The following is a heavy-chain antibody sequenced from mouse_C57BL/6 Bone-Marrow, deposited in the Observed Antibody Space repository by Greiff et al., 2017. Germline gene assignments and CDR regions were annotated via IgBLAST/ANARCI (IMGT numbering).Heavy chain of an antibody. Sequence: EVMLVESGGGLVKPGGSLKLSCAASGFTFSSYAMSWVRQTPEKRLEWVATISDGGSYTYYPDNVKGRFTISRDNAKNNLYLQMSHLKSEDTAMYYCARAAYSPYFDYWGQGTTLTVSS. CDR2: ISDGGSYT. J-gene: IGHJ2*01. CDR1: GFTFSSYA. D-gene: IGHD2-10*01. CDR3: ARAAYSPYFDY. V-gene: IGHV5-4*03.